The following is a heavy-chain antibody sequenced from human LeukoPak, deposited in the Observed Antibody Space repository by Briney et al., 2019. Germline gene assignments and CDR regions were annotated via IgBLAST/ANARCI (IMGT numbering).Heavy chain of an antibody. D-gene: IGHD3-10*01. CDR3: AKSCIPGSGSYYPYYYGMDV. Sequence: EASVKVSCKASGYTFIDYYMHWVRQAPGQGLEWMGWINPNSGDTNYAQKFQSRVTVTRDTSISTAYMELSRLTSNDTAVYYCAKSCIPGSGSYYPYYYGMDVWGQGTTVIVSS. CDR2: INPNSGDT. J-gene: IGHJ6*02. V-gene: IGHV1-2*02. CDR1: GYTFIDYY.